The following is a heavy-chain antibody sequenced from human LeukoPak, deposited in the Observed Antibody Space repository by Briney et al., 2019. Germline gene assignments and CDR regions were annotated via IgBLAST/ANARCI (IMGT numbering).Heavy chain of an antibody. J-gene: IGHJ4*02. D-gene: IGHD3-22*01. CDR1: GFTVSGNY. CDR2: IYSGGST. Sequence: GGSLRLSCAASGFTVSGNYMSWVRQAPGKGLEWVSIIYSGGSTSYADSVKARFTISRDSSKNTLYLQMTSLGAEDTAVYYCARGSDSSGYYYVDYWGQGTLVTV. CDR3: ARGSDSSGYYYVDY. V-gene: IGHV3-66*01.